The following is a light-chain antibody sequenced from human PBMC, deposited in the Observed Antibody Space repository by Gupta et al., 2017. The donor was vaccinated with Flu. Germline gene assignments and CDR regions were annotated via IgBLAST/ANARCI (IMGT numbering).Light chain of an antibody. V-gene: IGKV4-1*01. CDR2: WAS. Sequence: DIVMTQSPDSLAVSLGERATINCKSSQSVLYSSNNKNYLAWYQQKPGQPPKLLIYWASTRESGVPDRFSGSGYGTDLTLTISSRQAEDVAVYYCQQYESNPPYSFGQGTKLEIK. J-gene: IGKJ2*03. CDR3: QQYESNPPYS. CDR1: QSVLYSSNNKNY.